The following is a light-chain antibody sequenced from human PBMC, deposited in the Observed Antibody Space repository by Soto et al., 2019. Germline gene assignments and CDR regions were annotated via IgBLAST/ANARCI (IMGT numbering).Light chain of an antibody. CDR1: SSDVGGYNY. Sequence: QSVLTQPASVSGSPGQSITISCTGTSSDVGGYNYVSWYQQHPGKATKLMIYDVSNRPSGVSNRFSGSKSGNTASLTISGLQAEDEADYYCSSYTSSSTPCVFGTGTKVTV. CDR3: SSYTSSSTPCV. V-gene: IGLV2-14*01. CDR2: DVS. J-gene: IGLJ1*01.